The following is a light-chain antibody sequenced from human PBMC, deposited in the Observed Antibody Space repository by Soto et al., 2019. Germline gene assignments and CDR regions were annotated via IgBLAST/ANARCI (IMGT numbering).Light chain of an antibody. CDR2: EVN. V-gene: IGLV2-8*01. CDR1: SSDVGGYKY. J-gene: IGLJ1*01. CDR3: SSYAGINNLGV. Sequence: QSALTQPPSASGSPGQSVTISCTGTSSDVGGYKYVSWYQQHPGKAPTLMIFEVNKRPSGVPDRFSGSKSGNTASLTVSGLQAEDDADYYCSSYAGINNLGVFGTGTKLT.